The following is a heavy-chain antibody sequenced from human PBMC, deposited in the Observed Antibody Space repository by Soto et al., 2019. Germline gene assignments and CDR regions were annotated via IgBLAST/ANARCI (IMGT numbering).Heavy chain of an antibody. D-gene: IGHD1-26*01. V-gene: IGHV1-18*01. Sequence: QIQLVKSGAEVKKPGASVNVSCKASGYNFDKYGIMWVRQASGQGLEWMGWISAFNGNTNQAPKLQGRLTMTTDTSTNTAHMELRSLTSDDTAVYYCGRVLSGSYFDDSDFWGQGTLVTVSS. CDR2: ISAFNGNT. CDR1: GYNFDKYG. CDR3: GRVLSGSYFDDSDF. J-gene: IGHJ4*02.